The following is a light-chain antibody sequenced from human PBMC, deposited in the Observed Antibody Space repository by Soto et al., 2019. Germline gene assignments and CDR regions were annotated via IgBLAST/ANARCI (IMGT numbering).Light chain of an antibody. CDR1: QSVGSY. J-gene: IGKJ2*01. CDR2: GAS. CDR3: QHRGKWPRT. Sequence: EIVLTQSPATLSLSPGERVTLSCRASQSVGSYLAWYQQKPGQAPRLLIHGASNRATGTPARFSGSGSGTDFSLTISSLESEDFAVYYCQHRGKWPRTFGQGTKLEIK. V-gene: IGKV3-11*01.